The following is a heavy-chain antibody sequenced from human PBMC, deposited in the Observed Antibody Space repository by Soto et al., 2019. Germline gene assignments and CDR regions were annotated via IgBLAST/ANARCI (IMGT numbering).Heavy chain of an antibody. V-gene: IGHV1-46*01. CDR2: INPSGGST. CDR1: GYTFTNYY. J-gene: IGHJ4*02. CDR3: AKTYGFVGGYYFDY. Sequence: QVQLVQSGAEVKKPGASVKVSCEASGYTFTNYYIHWVRQAPGQGLEWMAVINPSGGSTRYAQKFQGRVNMTRDTSTSTVYMELSSLRSEDTAVYYCAKTYGFVGGYYFDYWGQGTLVTVSS. D-gene: IGHD3-16*01.